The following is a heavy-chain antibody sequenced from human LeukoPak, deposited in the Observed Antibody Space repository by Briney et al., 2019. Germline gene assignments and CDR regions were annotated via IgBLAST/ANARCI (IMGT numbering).Heavy chain of an antibody. V-gene: IGHV4-34*01. D-gene: IGHD4-23*01. Sequence: SETLSLTCAVYGGSFTGHHWNWIRQSAGKGLEWIGEVNHRGTTNYNPSLKSRVTISVDTSKNQFFLKLTSMTAADTAVYYCARDPTTVVTFPYYFDFWGQGTLVTVSS. CDR3: ARDPTTVVTFPYYFDF. CDR2: VNHRGTT. J-gene: IGHJ4*02. CDR1: GGSFTGHH.